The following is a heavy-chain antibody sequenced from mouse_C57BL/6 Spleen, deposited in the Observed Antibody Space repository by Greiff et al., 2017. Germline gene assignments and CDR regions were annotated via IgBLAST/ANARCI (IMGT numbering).Heavy chain of an antibody. CDR2: INPNNGGT. J-gene: IGHJ3*01. CDR3: ASEGPGGFAY. Sequence: EVQLQQPGPELVKPGASVKISCKASGYTFTDYNMDWVKQSHGKSLEWIGDINPNNGGTIYNQKFKGKATVTVDKSSSTAYMELRSLTSEDTAVYYCASEGPGGFAYWGQGTLVTVSA. V-gene: IGHV1-18*01. CDR1: GYTFTDYN.